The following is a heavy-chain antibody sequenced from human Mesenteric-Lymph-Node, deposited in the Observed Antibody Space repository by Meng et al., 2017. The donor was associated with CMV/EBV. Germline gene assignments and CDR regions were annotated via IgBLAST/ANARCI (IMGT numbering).Heavy chain of an antibody. CDR1: GFTFDDYA. CDR3: AKGGAGYKEYYFDC. CDR2: INWNGGSI. D-gene: IGHD5-24*01. V-gene: IGHV3-9*03. Sequence: GGSLRLSCAASGFTFDDYAMHWVRQAPGKGLEWVSGINWNGGSIGYADSVKGRFTISRDNAKKSLYLQMNGLRAEDMALYYCAKGGAGYKEYYFDCWGQGTPVTVSS. J-gene: IGHJ4*02.